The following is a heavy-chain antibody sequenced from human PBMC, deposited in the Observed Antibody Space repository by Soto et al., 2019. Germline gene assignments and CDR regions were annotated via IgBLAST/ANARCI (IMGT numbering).Heavy chain of an antibody. Sequence: PGGSLRLSCAASGFTFSSYSMNWVRQAPGKGLEWVSYISSSSSTIYYADSVKGRFTISRDNAKNSLYLQMNSLRDEDTAVYYCARDLSLGLEWFRFDPWGQGTLVTVSS. CDR2: ISSSSSTI. J-gene: IGHJ5*02. CDR1: GFTFSSYS. D-gene: IGHD3-3*01. V-gene: IGHV3-48*02. CDR3: ARDLSLGLEWFRFDP.